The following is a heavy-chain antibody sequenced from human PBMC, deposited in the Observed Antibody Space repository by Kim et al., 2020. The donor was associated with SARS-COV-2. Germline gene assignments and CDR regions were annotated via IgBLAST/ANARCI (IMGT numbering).Heavy chain of an antibody. V-gene: IGHV3-7*01. CDR2: IKQDGNEK. CDR1: GFTFSSYW. Sequence: GGSLRLSCAASGFTFSSYWMSWVRQAPGKGLEWVANIKQDGNEKYYVDSVKGRFTISRDNAKNSLYLQMNSLRAEDTAVYYCARDIGSGDYYYGMDVWGQGTTVTVSS. CDR3: ARDIGSGDYYYGMDV. J-gene: IGHJ6*02. D-gene: IGHD1-26*01.